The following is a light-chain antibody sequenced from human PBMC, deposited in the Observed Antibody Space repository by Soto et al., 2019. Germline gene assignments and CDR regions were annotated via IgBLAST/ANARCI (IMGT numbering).Light chain of an antibody. Sequence: EIVLTQSPGTLSLSPGERATLSCRASQSVSSSYLAWYQQKPGQAPRLLIYGASSRATGIPDRFSGSGSGTAFTLTISRLEPEDFAVYYCQQYGSSLLFTFGPWTKVDIK. CDR1: QSVSSSY. V-gene: IGKV3-20*01. J-gene: IGKJ3*01. CDR2: GAS. CDR3: QQYGSSLLFT.